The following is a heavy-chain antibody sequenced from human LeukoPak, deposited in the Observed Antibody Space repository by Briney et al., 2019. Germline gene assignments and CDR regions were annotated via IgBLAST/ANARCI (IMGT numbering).Heavy chain of an antibody. D-gene: IGHD5-18*01. CDR2: IRDDGSTR. CDR1: GFTFSRYG. Sequence: GGSLGLSCAASGFTFSRYGLHWVRQAPGKGLEWVAFIRDDGSTRYYTDSVKGRFTVSRDNPKNTLYLQMDSLRTEDTAVYYCARGRGYGDYWGQGTLVTVSS. J-gene: IGHJ4*02. CDR3: ARGRGYGDY. V-gene: IGHV3-30*02.